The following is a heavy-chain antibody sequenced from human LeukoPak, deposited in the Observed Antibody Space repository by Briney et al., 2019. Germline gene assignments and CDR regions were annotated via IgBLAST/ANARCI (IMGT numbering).Heavy chain of an antibody. D-gene: IGHD5-18*01. CDR1: GYTFTGYH. CDR2: INPNSGGT. CDR3: ARDSVDTAMVRAYYFDY. V-gene: IGHV1-2*02. Sequence: SVQVSCKASGYTFTGYHMHWLRQAPGQELEWMGWINPNSGGTNYAQKFQGRVTMTRDTSISTAYMELSRLRSDDTAVYYCARDSVDTAMVRAYYFDYWGQGTLVTVSS. J-gene: IGHJ4*02.